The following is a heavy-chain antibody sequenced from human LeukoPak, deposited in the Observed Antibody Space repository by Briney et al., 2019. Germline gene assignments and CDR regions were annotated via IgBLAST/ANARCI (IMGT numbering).Heavy chain of an antibody. D-gene: IGHD6-13*01. Sequence: SETLSLTCTVSGGSISSGGYYWGWLRQPPGKGLEWIGSIYYSGSIYYNPSLKSRVTISVDTSKNQFSLKLSSVTATDTAVYYCARERDIAAARYYYYGMDVWGQGTTVTVSS. CDR2: IYYSGSI. CDR3: ARERDIAAARYYYYGMDV. V-gene: IGHV4-39*07. J-gene: IGHJ6*02. CDR1: GGSISSGGYY.